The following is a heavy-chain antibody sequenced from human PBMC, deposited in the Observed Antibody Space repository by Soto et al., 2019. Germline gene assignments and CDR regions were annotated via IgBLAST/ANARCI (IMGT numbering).Heavy chain of an antibody. J-gene: IGHJ4*02. Sequence: PSETLSLTCTVSGGSISSGDYYWSWIRQPPGKGLEWIGYIYYSGSTYYNPSLKSRVSISVDTSKNHFSLKLSSVTAAHTAVYYCASVIRHVDYWGQGTLVTVS. CDR1: GGSISSGDYY. V-gene: IGHV4-30-4*01. CDR3: ASVIRHVDY. CDR2: IYYSGST. D-gene: IGHD3-3*02.